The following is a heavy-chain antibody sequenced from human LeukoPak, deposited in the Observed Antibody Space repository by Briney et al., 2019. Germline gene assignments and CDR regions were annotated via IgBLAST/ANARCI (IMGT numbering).Heavy chain of an antibody. J-gene: IGHJ5*02. V-gene: IGHV4-38-2*02. CDR1: GYSISSGYY. CDR2: IYHSGST. Sequence: SETLSLTCTVSGYSISSGYYWGWIRQPPGKGLEWIGSIYHSGSTYYNPSLKSRVTISVDTSKNQFSLKLSSVTAADTAVYYCARWVAVRFDLWGQGTLVTVSS. CDR3: ARWVAVRFDL. D-gene: IGHD2-15*01.